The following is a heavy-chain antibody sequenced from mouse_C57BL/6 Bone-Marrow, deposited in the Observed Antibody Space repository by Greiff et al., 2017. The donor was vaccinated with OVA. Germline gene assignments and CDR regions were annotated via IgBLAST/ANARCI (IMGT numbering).Heavy chain of an antibody. CDR2: ISSGGDYI. J-gene: IGHJ3*01. D-gene: IGHD2-4*01. CDR3: TRDRGLRPWFAY. CDR1: GFTFSSYA. V-gene: IGHV5-9-1*02. Sequence: EVQGVESGEGLVKPGGSLKLSCAASGFTFSSYAMSWVRQTPEKRLEWVAYISSGGDYIYYADTVKGRFTISRDNARNTLYLHMSSLKSEDTAMYYCTRDRGLRPWFAYWGQGTLVTVSA.